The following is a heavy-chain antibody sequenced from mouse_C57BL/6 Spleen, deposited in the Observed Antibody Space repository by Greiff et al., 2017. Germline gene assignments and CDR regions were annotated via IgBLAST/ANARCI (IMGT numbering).Heavy chain of an antibody. J-gene: IGHJ1*03. D-gene: IGHD1-1*01. CDR1: GFTFSDYY. CDR2: INYDGSST. Sequence: EVNVVESEGGLVQPGSSMKLSCTASGFTFSDYYMAWVRQVPEKGLEWVANINYDGSSTYYLDSLKSRFIISRDNAKNILYLQMSSLKSEDTATYYCARGGYYGSTYWYFDVWGTGTTVTVSS. V-gene: IGHV5-16*01. CDR3: ARGGYYGSTYWYFDV.